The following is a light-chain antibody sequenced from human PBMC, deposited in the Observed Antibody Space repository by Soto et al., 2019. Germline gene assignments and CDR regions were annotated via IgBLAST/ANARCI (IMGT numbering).Light chain of an antibody. CDR2: EVS. Sequence: QSALTQPASVSGSPGQSITISCTGTSSDVGGYNYVSWYQHHPGKAPKLMIYEVSNRPSGVSNRFSGSKSGNTASLTISGLQAADEADYYCSSYTGRSTPVFGGGTKLTVL. CDR1: SSDVGGYNY. J-gene: IGLJ3*02. CDR3: SSYTGRSTPV. V-gene: IGLV2-14*01.